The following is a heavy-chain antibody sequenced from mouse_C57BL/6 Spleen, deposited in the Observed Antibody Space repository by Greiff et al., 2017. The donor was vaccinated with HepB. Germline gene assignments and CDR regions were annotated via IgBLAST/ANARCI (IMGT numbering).Heavy chain of an antibody. D-gene: IGHD2-2*01. CDR2: IYPRDGST. J-gene: IGHJ2*01. CDR3: ARDEGYAYYFDY. Sequence: VKLVESDAELVKPGASVKISCKVSGYTFTDHTIHWMKQRPEQGLEWIGYIYPRDGSTKYNEKFKGKATLTADKSSSTAYMQLNSLTSEDSAVYFCARDEGYAYYFDYWGQGTTLTVSS. V-gene: IGHV1-78*01. CDR1: GYTFTDHT.